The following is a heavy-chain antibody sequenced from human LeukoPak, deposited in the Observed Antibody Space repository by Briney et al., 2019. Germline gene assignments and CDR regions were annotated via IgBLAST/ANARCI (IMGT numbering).Heavy chain of an antibody. Sequence: GGSLRLSCAASGFTFSSYAMSWVRQAPGKGLEWVSAISGSGGSTYYADSVKGRFTISRDNPKNTLYLQMNSLRAEDTAVYYCAKHCSSTSCLTDHFLFDYWGQGTLVTVSS. CDR3: AKHCSSTSCLTDHFLFDY. D-gene: IGHD2-2*01. CDR1: GFTFSSYA. V-gene: IGHV3-23*01. J-gene: IGHJ4*02. CDR2: ISGSGGST.